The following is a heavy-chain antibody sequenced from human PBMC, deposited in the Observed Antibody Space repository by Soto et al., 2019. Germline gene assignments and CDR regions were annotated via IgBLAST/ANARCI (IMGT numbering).Heavy chain of an antibody. CDR1: EFTFNTYD. V-gene: IGHV3-48*03. CDR2: INSGGKTI. D-gene: IGHD6-13*01. J-gene: IGHJ4*02. Sequence: QLVESGGGLVQPGGSLRLSCEASEFTFNTYDMNWVRQAPGKGLEWISYINSGGKTIYYADSVEGRFTVSRDNAKRSLYLQMNNLKTEDTAVYFCASTAVQSSGWYDWCPVTLVNVSS. CDR3: ASTAVQSSGWYD.